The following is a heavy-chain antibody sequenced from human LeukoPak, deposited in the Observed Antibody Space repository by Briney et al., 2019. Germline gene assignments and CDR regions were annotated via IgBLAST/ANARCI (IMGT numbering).Heavy chain of an antibody. D-gene: IGHD3-10*01. CDR3: VHGGLYYLDY. V-gene: IGHV3-7*03. CDR2: IKEDGSEK. Sequence: GGSLRLSCAASGFTFSSYWMIWVRQAPGKGLEWVANIKEDGSEKNYVDSVKGRFTISRDNAKNSLYLQMNSLRAEDTAVYYCVHGGLYYLDYWGQGTLVTVSS. CDR1: GFTFSSYW. J-gene: IGHJ4*02.